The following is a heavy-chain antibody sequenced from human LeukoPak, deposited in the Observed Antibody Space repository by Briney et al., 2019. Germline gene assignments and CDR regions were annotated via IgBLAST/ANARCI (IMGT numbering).Heavy chain of an antibody. V-gene: IGHV3-7*01. D-gene: IGHD6-19*01. Sequence: GGSLRLSCVASAFTVKNHWMTWVRQAPGKGLEWVANLNWDGSETSYVDSVKGRFTISRDTAKNSVHLQMNNLRVEDTAVYFCARGVPSGVDYFDYWGQGTLVTVSS. CDR2: LNWDGSET. CDR1: AFTVKNHW. J-gene: IGHJ4*02. CDR3: ARGVPSGVDYFDY.